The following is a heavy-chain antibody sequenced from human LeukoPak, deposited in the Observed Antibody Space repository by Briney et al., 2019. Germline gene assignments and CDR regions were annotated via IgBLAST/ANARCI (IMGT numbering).Heavy chain of an antibody. CDR2: IRFDGSNK. CDR3: AKEPKEWERPDY. Sequence: GGSLRLSCAASRFTFSNFGMHWVRQAPGKGLEWVAFIRFDGSNKYYRDSVKGRFTISRDNSKNTLYLQLDYLRTEDTAVYYCAKEPKEWERPDYWGQGTLVTVSS. D-gene: IGHD1-26*01. V-gene: IGHV3-30*02. CDR1: RFTFSNFG. J-gene: IGHJ4*02.